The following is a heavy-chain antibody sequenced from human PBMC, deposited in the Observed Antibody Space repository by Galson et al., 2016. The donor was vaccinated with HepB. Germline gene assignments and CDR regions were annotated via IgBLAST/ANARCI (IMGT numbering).Heavy chain of an antibody. D-gene: IGHD6-25*01. CDR3: AKVPHHSAGWPREIDY. CDR2: LTGSGGGT. Sequence: SLRLSCAASGFTFSSYAMNWVRQAPGKGLEWVATLTGSGGGTYYADSVKGRFTISRDNSKNTLSLEMISLRAGDTAVYYCAKVPHHSAGWPREIDYWGQGTLVIVSS. V-gene: IGHV3-23*01. CDR1: GFTFSSYA. J-gene: IGHJ4*02.